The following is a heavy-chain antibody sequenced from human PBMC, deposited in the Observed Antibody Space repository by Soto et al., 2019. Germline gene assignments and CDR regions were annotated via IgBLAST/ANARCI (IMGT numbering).Heavy chain of an antibody. CDR3: ARPGDYDAFDI. J-gene: IGHJ3*02. CDR2: IYYSGST. D-gene: IGHD4-17*01. Sequence: SETLSLTCTVSGGSISSYYWSWIRQPPGKGLEWIGYIYYSGSTNYNPSLKSQVTISVDTSKNQFSLKLSSVTAADTAVYYCARPGDYDAFDIWGQGTMVTVSS. CDR1: GGSISSYY. V-gene: IGHV4-59*08.